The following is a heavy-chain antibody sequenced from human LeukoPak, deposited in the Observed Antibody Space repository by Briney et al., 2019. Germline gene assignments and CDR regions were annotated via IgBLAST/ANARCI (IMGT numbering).Heavy chain of an antibody. V-gene: IGHV3-66*01. Sequence: GGSLRLSCAASVFTVSSNYMIWVRQAPGKGLAWVSVMYSGGGSYYADSVKGRFTIPRDNSENMVHLHMNSLRAEDTAVYYCANPPMIDFVLQGDYWGQGTLVTVSS. D-gene: IGHD3-16*01. J-gene: IGHJ4*02. CDR3: ANPPMIDFVLQGDY. CDR1: VFTVSSNY. CDR2: MYSGGGS.